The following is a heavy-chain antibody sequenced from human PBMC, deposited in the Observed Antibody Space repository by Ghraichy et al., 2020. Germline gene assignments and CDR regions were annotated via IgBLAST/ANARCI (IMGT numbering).Heavy chain of an antibody. V-gene: IGHV4-39*01. Sequence: ESLNISCTVSGGSISSSSYYWGWIRQPPGKGLEWIGSIYYSGSTYYNPSLKSRVTISVDTSKNQFSLKLSSVTAADTAVYYCARQAVRWSMDWGQGTLVTVSS. CDR3: ARQAVRWSMD. CDR2: IYYSGST. CDR1: GGSISSSSYY. J-gene: IGHJ4*02. D-gene: IGHD4-23*01.